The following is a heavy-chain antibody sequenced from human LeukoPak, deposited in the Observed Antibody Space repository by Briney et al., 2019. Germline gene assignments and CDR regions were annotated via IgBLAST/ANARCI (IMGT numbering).Heavy chain of an antibody. J-gene: IGHJ4*02. D-gene: IGHD5-24*01. V-gene: IGHV1-2*02. CDR3: ARDVRRDGYNLFDY. Sequence: ASVKVSCKASGYTFSVYYTHWVRQAPGEGLGWMGWIHPNSGGTNYAQKFQGRVTMTGDTSISTAYMELSRVTSDDTALYYCARDVRRDGYNLFDYWGQGTLVTVSS. CDR2: IHPNSGGT. CDR1: GYTFSVYY.